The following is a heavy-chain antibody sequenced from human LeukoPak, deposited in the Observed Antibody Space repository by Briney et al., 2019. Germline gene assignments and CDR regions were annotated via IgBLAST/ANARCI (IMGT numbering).Heavy chain of an antibody. Sequence: SETLSLTCTVSGGSISSSSYYWGWIRQPPGKGLEWIGSIYYSGTTYYNPSLKSRVTISSDKSMNQFSLKLTSVTAADTAMYYCARDRVRGIDFWGQGILVTVSS. CDR3: ARDRVRGIDF. V-gene: IGHV4-39*07. J-gene: IGHJ4*02. CDR1: GGSISSSSYY. CDR2: IYYSGTT. D-gene: IGHD3-10*01.